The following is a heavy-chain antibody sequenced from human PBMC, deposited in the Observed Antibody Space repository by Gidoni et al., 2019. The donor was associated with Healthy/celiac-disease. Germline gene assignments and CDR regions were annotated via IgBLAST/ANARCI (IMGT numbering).Heavy chain of an antibody. J-gene: IGHJ4*02. D-gene: IGHD6-19*01. CDR2: IWYDGCNN. Sequence: QVQLVESGGGVVQPGRSLRLSWAASGFNFSSYGMHWVRQAPGKGLGWVAVIWYDGCNNYYADSVKCRFTISRDNSKNTLYLQMNSLRAEDPAVYYCARGGQWLVPHFDYWGQGTLVTVSS. CDR3: ARGGQWLVPHFDY. CDR1: GFNFSSYG. V-gene: IGHV3-33*01.